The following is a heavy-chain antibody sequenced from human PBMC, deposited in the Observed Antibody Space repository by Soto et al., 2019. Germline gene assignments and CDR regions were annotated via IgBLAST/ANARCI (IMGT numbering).Heavy chain of an antibody. V-gene: IGHV4-31*03. Sequence: PSQTLSLPCTVSGGYISSGGYSWSWIHQHPGKGLEWIGYIYYSGSTYYNPSLKSRVTISVDTSKNQFSLKLSSVTAADTAVYYCARDRQGSGWSNWFDPWGQGTLVTVFS. CDR2: IYYSGST. CDR3: ARDRQGSGWSNWFDP. D-gene: IGHD6-19*01. J-gene: IGHJ5*02. CDR1: GGYISSGGYS.